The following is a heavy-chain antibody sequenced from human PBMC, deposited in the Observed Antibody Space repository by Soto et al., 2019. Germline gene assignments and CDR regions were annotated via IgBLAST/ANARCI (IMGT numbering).Heavy chain of an antibody. D-gene: IGHD1-26*01. J-gene: IGHJ5*02. CDR1: GGCISSYY. CDR2: IYYSGST. CDR3: ARVGGINWFDP. Sequence: PSETLSLTCTVSGGCISSYYWSWIRQHPGKGLEWIGYIYYSGSTYYNPSLKSRVTISVDTSKNQFSLKLSSVTAADTAVYYCARVGGINWFDPWGQGTLVTVSS. V-gene: IGHV4-59*06.